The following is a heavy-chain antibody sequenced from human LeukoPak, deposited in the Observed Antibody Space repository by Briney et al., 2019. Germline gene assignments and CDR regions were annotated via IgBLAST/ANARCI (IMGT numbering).Heavy chain of an antibody. J-gene: IGHJ4*02. CDR1: GGSISSYY. V-gene: IGHV4-4*07. Sequence: SETLSLTCTVSGGSISSYYWSWIRQPAGKGLEWIGRIYTSGSTNYNPSLKSRVTMSVDTSKNQFSLKLSSVTAADTAVYYCARDSRFWSGYYNAYFDYWGQGTLVTVSS. D-gene: IGHD3-3*01. CDR2: IYTSGST. CDR3: ARDSRFWSGYYNAYFDY.